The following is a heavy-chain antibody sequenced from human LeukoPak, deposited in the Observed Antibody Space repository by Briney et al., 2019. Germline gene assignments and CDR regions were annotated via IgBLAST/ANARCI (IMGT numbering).Heavy chain of an antibody. J-gene: IGHJ5*02. CDR2: IYTSGST. D-gene: IGHD2-2*01. CDR1: GGSISSYY. V-gene: IGHV4-4*07. CDR3: AREKYCSSTSCNWFDP. Sequence: TSETLSLTCTVSGGSISSYYWSWIRQPAGKGLEWIGRIYTSGSTNYNPSLKSRVTMSVDTSKNQFSLKLSSVTAAGTAVYYCAREKYCSSTSCNWFDPWGQGTLVTVSS.